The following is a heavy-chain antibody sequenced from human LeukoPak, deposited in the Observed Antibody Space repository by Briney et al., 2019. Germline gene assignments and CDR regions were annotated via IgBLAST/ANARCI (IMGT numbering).Heavy chain of an antibody. CDR1: GFSFSNYW. CDR3: ARAASCGGDCSSSYLQH. CDR2: ISGDGSST. D-gene: IGHD2-21*02. Sequence: GGSLRLSCTASGFSFSNYWMHWVRQAPGKGLTWVSRISGDGSSTSYADSVKGRFTISRDNAKNTLYLQMSSLRAEDMAVYYCARAASCGGDCSSSYLQHWGQGTLVTVSS. J-gene: IGHJ1*01. V-gene: IGHV3-74*01.